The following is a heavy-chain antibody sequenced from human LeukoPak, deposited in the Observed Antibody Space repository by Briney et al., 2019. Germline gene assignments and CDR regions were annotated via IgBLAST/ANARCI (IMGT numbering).Heavy chain of an antibody. V-gene: IGHV3-11*04. CDR2: ISSSGSTI. CDR1: GFTFSDYY. D-gene: IGHD5-18*01. Sequence: PGGSLRLSCAASGFTFSDYYMSWIRQAPGKGLEWVSYISSSGSTIYYADSVKGRFTISRDNAKNSLYLQVNSLRAEDTAVYYCARGNSYALYYMDVWGKGTTVTVSS. J-gene: IGHJ6*03. CDR3: ARGNSYALYYMDV.